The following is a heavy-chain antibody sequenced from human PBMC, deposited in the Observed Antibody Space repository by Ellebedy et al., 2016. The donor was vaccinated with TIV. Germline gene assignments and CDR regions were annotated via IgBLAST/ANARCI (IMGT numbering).Heavy chain of an antibody. CDR1: GFTFSDYY. Sequence: PGGSLRLSCAASGFTFSDYYMSWIRQAPGKGLEWVSYISSSSSYTNYADSVKGRFTISRDNAKNTLYLQMNSLRAEDTAVYYCARDYGDYTYSDAFDIWGQGTMVTVSS. CDR2: ISSSSSYT. V-gene: IGHV3-11*06. D-gene: IGHD4-17*01. CDR3: ARDYGDYTYSDAFDI. J-gene: IGHJ3*02.